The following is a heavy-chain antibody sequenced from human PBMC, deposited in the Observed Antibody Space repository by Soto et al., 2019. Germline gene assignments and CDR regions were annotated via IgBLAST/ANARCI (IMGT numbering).Heavy chain of an antibody. Sequence: QVQLVQSGPEVKKPGTSVKVSCKASGGTFSTQAINWVRQAPGQGLEWMGGIIPIFGSRSYGHKFRGRLTITADEPTPTAYMELSSLRSEDTAVYYCAREGRIVGATTHFDYWGQGTLDTVSS. CDR1: GGTFSTQA. V-gene: IGHV1-69*01. D-gene: IGHD1-26*01. J-gene: IGHJ4*02. CDR2: IIPIFGSR. CDR3: AREGRIVGATTHFDY.